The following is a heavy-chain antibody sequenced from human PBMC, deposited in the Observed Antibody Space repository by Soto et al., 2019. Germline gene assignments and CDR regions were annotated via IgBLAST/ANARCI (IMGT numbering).Heavy chain of an antibody. V-gene: IGHV2-5*02. Sequence: QITLKESGPTLVKPTQTLTLTCTFSGFSLSSTRVAVGWIRQPPGKALEWRALIYWDDDKRYSPFLKSRLTITKDTSKNQVVLTMTNMDPVDTATYYCAHSVVAGLGYYFDYWGQGTLVTVSS. D-gene: IGHD6-19*01. CDR3: AHSVVAGLGYYFDY. CDR1: GFSLSSTRVA. CDR2: IYWDDDK. J-gene: IGHJ4*02.